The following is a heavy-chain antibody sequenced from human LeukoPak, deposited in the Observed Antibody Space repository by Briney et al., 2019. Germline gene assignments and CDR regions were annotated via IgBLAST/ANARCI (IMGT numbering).Heavy chain of an antibody. V-gene: IGHV3-23*01. CDR1: GFTFSPYA. D-gene: IGHD6-19*01. Sequence: GGSLRLSCAASGFTFSPYAMTWVRLAPGKGLEWVSSINGRDGSTYYADSVKGRFTISRDNLKNTLFLQMNSLRVEDTAVYYCAKGLAVESLSPNHWGQGTLVTVSS. J-gene: IGHJ5*02. CDR3: AKGLAVESLSPNH. CDR2: INGRDGST.